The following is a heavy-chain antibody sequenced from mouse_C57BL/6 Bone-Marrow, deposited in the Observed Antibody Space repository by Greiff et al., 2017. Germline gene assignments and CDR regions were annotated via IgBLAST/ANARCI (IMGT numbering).Heavy chain of an antibody. CDR3: VRDSSSGNAMDY. Sequence: EADGGLVQPNGSLKLSCAASGFTFNTYAMHWVRQAPGKGLEWVARIRSKSSNYATYYADSVKDRFTISRDDSQSLLYLQMNNLKTEDTAMCYCVRDSSSGNAMDYWGQGTSVTVSS. J-gene: IGHJ4*01. CDR1: GFTFNTYA. D-gene: IGHD3-1*01. V-gene: IGHV10-3*01. CDR2: IRSKSSNYAT.